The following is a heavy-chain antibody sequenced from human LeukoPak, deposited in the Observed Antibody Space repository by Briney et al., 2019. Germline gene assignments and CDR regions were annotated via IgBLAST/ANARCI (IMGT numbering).Heavy chain of an antibody. CDR1: GGTFSSYA. D-gene: IGHD3-10*01. CDR2: IIPIFGTA. V-gene: IGHV1-69*13. J-gene: IGHJ6*03. CDR3: ARDRGLLWFGELLDYYYMDA. Sequence: SVKVSCKASGGTFSSYAISWVRQAPGQGLEWMGGIIPIFGTANYAQKFQGRVTITADESTSTAYMELSSLRSEETAVYYCARDRGLLWFGELLDYYYMDAWGKGTTVTVSS.